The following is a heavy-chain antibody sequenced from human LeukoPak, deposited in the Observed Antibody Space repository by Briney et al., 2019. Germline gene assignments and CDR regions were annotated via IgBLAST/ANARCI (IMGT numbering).Heavy chain of an antibody. J-gene: IGHJ6*03. V-gene: IGHV1-8*03. D-gene: IGHD2-2*01. CDR1: GYTFTGYD. CDR2: MNPNSGNT. Sequence: ASVKVSCKASGYTFTGYDINWVRQATGQGLEWMGWMNPNSGNTGYAQKFQGRVTITRNTSISTAYMELSSLRSEDTAVYYCARAGYCSSTSCFLYYYYYMDVWGKGTTVTVSS. CDR3: ARAGYCSSTSCFLYYYYYMDV.